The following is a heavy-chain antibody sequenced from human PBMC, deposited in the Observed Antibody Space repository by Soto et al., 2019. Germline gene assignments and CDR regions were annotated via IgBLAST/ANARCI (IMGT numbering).Heavy chain of an antibody. V-gene: IGHV4-61*01. J-gene: IGHJ5*01. CDR2: IYYTGST. Sequence: SETLSLTGTVSGGSVHRDNFYWSWIRQPPGRGLEWIGYIYYTGSTNYTPSLKSRVTISIDTSRNQFSLKLSSVTAADTAVYYCAIKLRNSPEATHSRGQASLLSVSS. CDR1: GGSVHRDNFY. D-gene: IGHD2-15*01. CDR3: AIKLRNSPEATHS.